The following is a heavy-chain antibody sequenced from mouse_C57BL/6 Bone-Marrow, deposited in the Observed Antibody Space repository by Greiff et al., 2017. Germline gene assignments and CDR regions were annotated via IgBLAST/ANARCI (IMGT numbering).Heavy chain of an antibody. Sequence: EVQLQQSGAELVRPGASVKLSCTASGFNIKDDYMHWVKQRPEQGLEWIGWIDPENGDTEYASKFQGKATITADTSSNTASLQLSSLTSEDTAVYYCTFYDYGQGDYWGQGTSVTVSS. J-gene: IGHJ4*01. CDR1: GFNIKDDY. CDR3: TFYDYGQGDY. D-gene: IGHD2-4*01. V-gene: IGHV14-4*01. CDR2: IDPENGDT.